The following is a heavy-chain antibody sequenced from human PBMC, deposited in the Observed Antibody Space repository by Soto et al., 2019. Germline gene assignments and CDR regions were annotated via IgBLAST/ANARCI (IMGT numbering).Heavy chain of an antibody. Sequence: QVQLQESGPGLVKPSQTLSLTCTVSGGSISSGVYYWSWIRQHPGKGLEWIGYIFHSGTPYYNPSLKSRLTISVDPSKNQFSLKLSSVTAADTAVYYCARDRRMVTNLGADYYYSMDVWGQGTTVTVSS. D-gene: IGHD5-18*01. CDR3: ARDRRMVTNLGADYYYSMDV. CDR2: IFHSGTP. V-gene: IGHV4-31*03. J-gene: IGHJ6*02. CDR1: GGSISSGVYY.